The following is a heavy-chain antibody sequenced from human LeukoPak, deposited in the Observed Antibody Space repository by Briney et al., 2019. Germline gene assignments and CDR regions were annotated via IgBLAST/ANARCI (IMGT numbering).Heavy chain of an antibody. CDR3: ARASLGVAAAGFDP. J-gene: IGHJ5*02. CDR1: GFTFSSYG. CDR2: ISYDGSNK. D-gene: IGHD2-2*01. Sequence: GGSLRLSCAASGFTFSSYGRHWVRQAPAKGLEWVAVISYDGSNKYYADSVKGRFTNSRDNSKNTLYLQMNSLRAEDTAVYYCARASLGVAAAGFDPWGQGTLVTVSS. V-gene: IGHV3-30*03.